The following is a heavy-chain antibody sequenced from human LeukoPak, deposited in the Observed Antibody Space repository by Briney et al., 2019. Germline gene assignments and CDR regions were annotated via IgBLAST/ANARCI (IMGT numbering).Heavy chain of an antibody. D-gene: IGHD3-10*01. CDR2: FDREGGET. CDR3: ASFYGSGSHSYYGLDV. J-gene: IGHJ6*04. Sequence: ASVKVSCEVSGYTLTELSMHWVRQAPGKGLEWMGGFDREGGETIYAQKLQGRVTMTEDTSTDTAYMELSSLRSEDTAVYYCASFYGSGSHSYYGLDVWGKGTTLTVSS. CDR1: GYTLTELS. V-gene: IGHV1-24*01.